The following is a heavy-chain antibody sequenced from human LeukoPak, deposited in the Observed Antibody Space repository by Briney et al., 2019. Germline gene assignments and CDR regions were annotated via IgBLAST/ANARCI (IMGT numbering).Heavy chain of an antibody. CDR1: GGSISSYY. CDR3: ARHETYYYDSSGYPDTYYYMDV. J-gene: IGHJ6*03. V-gene: IGHV4-4*09. Sequence: SETLSLTCTVSGGSISSYYWSWIRQPPGKGLEWIGYIYTSGSTNYNPSLKSRVTISVDTSKNQFSLKLSSVTAADTAVYYCARHETYYYDSSGYPDTYYYMDVWGKGTTVTVSS. CDR2: IYTSGST. D-gene: IGHD3-22*01.